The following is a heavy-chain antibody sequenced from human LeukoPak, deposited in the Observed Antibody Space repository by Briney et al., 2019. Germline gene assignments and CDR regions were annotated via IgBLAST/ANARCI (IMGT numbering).Heavy chain of an antibody. V-gene: IGHV3-33*06. CDR1: GFTFSRYG. CDR3: AKPGEFIKSFFDD. CDR2: IWYDGSNK. Sequence: PEGSLRLSCAAYGFTFSRYGMRWVRQAPGKGLEWVAVIWYDGSNKYYAESVKGRFTISRDNSKNTLYLQMNSLRAENTAVYYFAKPGEFIKSFFDDWGQGTLVTVSS. D-gene: IGHD3-10*01. J-gene: IGHJ4*02.